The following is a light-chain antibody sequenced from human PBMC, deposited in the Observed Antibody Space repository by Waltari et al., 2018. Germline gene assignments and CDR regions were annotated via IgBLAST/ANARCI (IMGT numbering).Light chain of an antibody. CDR2: GIS. CDR3: QQYTHSPWT. CDR1: QPVDNTY. Sequence: EILLTQSPGPLSLSPGERAPPPCRTSQPVDNTYLAWYQQKLGQAPRLLISGISIRATGIPDRFRGSGSGTDFTLTISRLEPKDFAVYFCQQYTHSPWTFGQGTRVEVK. J-gene: IGKJ1*01. V-gene: IGKV3-20*01.